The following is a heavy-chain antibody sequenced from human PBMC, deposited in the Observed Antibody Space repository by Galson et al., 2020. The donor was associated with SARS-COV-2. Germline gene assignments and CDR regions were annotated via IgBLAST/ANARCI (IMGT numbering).Heavy chain of an antibody. Sequence: GGSLRLSCAASGFTFSSYAMNWVHQAPGKGLEWVAVISYDGSNKYYADSVKGRFTISRDNSKNTLYLQINSLRAEDTAIYYCARGYSGSYYGVDYWGQGTLVSVSS. CDR2: ISYDGSNK. D-gene: IGHD1-26*01. V-gene: IGHV3-30*04. J-gene: IGHJ4*02. CDR1: GFTFSSYA. CDR3: ARGYSGSYYGVDY.